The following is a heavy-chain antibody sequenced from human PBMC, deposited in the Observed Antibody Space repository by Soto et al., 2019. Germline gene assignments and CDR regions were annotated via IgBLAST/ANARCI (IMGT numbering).Heavy chain of an antibody. J-gene: IGHJ4*02. V-gene: IGHV4-59*01. CDR2: IYYSGSS. D-gene: IGHD6-19*01. CDR1: GGSISSYY. CDR3: ARDGYSSGWYDY. Sequence: SETLSLTCTVSGGSISSYYWSCIRQHPGKGRDWFVYIYYSGSSTYNPSPKSRVTRSVATSTNQFSLTLSDVTAADAGVYYCARDGYSSGWYDYCGQGTRVTVPS.